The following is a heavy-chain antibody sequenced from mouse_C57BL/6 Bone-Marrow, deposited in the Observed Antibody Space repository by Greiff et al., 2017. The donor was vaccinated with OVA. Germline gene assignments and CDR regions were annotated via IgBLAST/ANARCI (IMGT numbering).Heavy chain of an antibody. CDR1: GFNIKDYY. CDR3: ASGGLQLRLLHYFDY. V-gene: IGHV14-2*01. J-gene: IGHJ2*01. Sequence: VQLKESGAELVKPGASVKLSCTASGFNIKDYYMHWVKQRTEQGLEWIGRIDPEDGETKYAPKFQGKATITADTSSNTAYLQLSSLTSEDTAVYYCASGGLQLRLLHYFDYWGQGTTLTVSS. D-gene: IGHD3-2*02. CDR2: IDPEDGET.